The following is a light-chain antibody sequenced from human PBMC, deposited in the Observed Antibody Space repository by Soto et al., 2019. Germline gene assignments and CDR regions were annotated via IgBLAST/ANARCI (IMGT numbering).Light chain of an antibody. CDR1: QSVSSSF. CDR3: QQYCSSPLT. Sequence: EIVLTQSPGTLSLSPGERATLSCRASQSVSSSFLAWYQQKPGQAPRLLIYGASSRATGIPDRFSGSGSGTDLTLTISRLEPEDVEVYYCQQYCSSPLTFGGGTKVEIK. CDR2: GAS. V-gene: IGKV3-20*01. J-gene: IGKJ4*01.